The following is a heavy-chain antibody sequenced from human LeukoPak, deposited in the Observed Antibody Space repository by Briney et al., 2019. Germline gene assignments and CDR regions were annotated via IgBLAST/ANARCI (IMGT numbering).Heavy chain of an antibody. V-gene: IGHV3-21*06. CDR3: ARDHYYDSSGYTPAGDAFDI. Sequence: GGSLRLSCAASGFPFSSYAMNWVRRAPGKGLERVSSISSSSSYIYYADSMKGRFTISRDKAKNSLYLQMNSPRAEDTAVYYCARDHYYDSSGYTPAGDAFDIWGQGTMVTVSS. D-gene: IGHD3-22*01. CDR1: GFPFSSYA. J-gene: IGHJ3*02. CDR2: ISSSSSYI.